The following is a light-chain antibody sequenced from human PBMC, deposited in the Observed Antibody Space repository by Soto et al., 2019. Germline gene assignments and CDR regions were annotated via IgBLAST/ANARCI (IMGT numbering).Light chain of an antibody. CDR1: QSVSSSY. V-gene: IGKV3-20*01. Sequence: EIVLTQSPGTLSLSPGERATLSCRASQSVSSSYLAWYQQKPGQAPRLLIYDASSRATGIPDRFSGSGSGTAFTLTISRLEPEDFAVYYCQQYGSSLYTFGQGNKLEIK. CDR2: DAS. CDR3: QQYGSSLYT. J-gene: IGKJ2*01.